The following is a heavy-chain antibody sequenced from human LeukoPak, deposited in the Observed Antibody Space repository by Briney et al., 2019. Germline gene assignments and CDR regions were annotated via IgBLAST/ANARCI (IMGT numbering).Heavy chain of an antibody. CDR1: GFTFNTYA. D-gene: IGHD3-3*01. J-gene: IGHJ6*03. CDR3: ARVFDASTIFGGPWYYYYYYMDV. V-gene: IGHV3-66*01. CDR2: IYSGGST. Sequence: GGSLRLSCTASGFTFNTYAMNWVRQAPGKGLEWVSVIYSGGSTYYADSVKGRFTISRDNSKNTLYLQMNSLRAEDTAVYYCARVFDASTIFGGPWYYYYYYMDVWGKGTTVTVSS.